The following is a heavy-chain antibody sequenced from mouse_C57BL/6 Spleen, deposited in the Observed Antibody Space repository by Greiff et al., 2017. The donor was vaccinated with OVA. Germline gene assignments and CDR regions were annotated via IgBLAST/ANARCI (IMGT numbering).Heavy chain of an antibody. CDR1: GFTFSSYA. CDR3: ARAPNYYFDY. CDR2: ISDGGSYT. D-gene: IGHD4-1*01. J-gene: IGHJ2*01. V-gene: IGHV5-4*01. Sequence: EVQVVESGGGLVKPGGSLKLSCAASGFTFSSYAMSWVRQTPEKRLEWVATISDGGSYTYYPDNVKGRFTISRDNAKNNLYLQMSHLKSEDTAMYYCARAPNYYFDYWGQGTTLTFSS.